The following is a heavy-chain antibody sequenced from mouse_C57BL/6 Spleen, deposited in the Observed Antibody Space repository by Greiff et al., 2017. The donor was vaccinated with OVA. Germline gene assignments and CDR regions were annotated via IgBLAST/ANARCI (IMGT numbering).Heavy chain of an antibody. Sequence: VQLQQSGASVKISCKASGYAFSSYWMNWVKQRPGKGLEWIGQIYPGDGDTNYNGKFKGKATLTADKSSSTAYMQLSSLTSEDSAVYFCARKGLLRLDYFDYWGQGTTLTVSS. CDR3: ARKGLLRLDYFDY. V-gene: IGHV1-80*01. J-gene: IGHJ2*01. D-gene: IGHD1-1*01. CDR1: GYAFSSYW. CDR2: IYPGDGDT.